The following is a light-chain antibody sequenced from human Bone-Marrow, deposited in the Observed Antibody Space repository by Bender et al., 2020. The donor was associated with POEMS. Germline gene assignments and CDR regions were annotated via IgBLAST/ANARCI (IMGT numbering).Light chain of an antibody. V-gene: IGLV2-23*02. J-gene: IGLJ3*02. CDR2: EVS. CDR3: CSYVSSGTLV. Sequence: QSALTQPASVSGSPGQSITISCAGTSSDVGGYNLVSWYQQHPGKAPKVMIYEVSQRPSGVSYRFSGSKSDNTASLTISGLQAEDEADYYCCSYVSSGTLVFGGGTKLTVL. CDR1: SSDVGGYNL.